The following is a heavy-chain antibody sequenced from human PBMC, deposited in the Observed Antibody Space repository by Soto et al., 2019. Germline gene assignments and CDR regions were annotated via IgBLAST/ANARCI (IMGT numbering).Heavy chain of an antibody. CDR3: ARELRRHYGGSY. Sequence: GGSLRLSCAASGFTFSSYAMHWVRQAPGKGLEWVAVISYDGSNKYYADSVKGRFTISRDNSKNTLYLQMNSLRAEDTAVYYCARELRRHYGGSYWGQGTLVTVSS. CDR2: ISYDGSNK. J-gene: IGHJ4*02. V-gene: IGHV3-30-3*01. CDR1: GFTFSSYA. D-gene: IGHD4-17*01.